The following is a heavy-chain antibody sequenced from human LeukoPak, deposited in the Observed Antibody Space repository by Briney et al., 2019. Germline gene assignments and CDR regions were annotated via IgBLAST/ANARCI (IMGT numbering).Heavy chain of an antibody. CDR1: GYTFTSYY. V-gene: IGHV1-46*01. D-gene: IGHD1-20*01. CDR3: ARDFPPLLTGLDY. Sequence: ASVKVSCKASGYTFTSYYMHWARQAPGQGLEWMGIINPSGGSTSYAQKFQGRVTMTRDMSTSTVYMELSSLRSEDTAVYYCARDFPPLLTGLDYWGQGTLVTVSS. J-gene: IGHJ4*02. CDR2: INPSGGST.